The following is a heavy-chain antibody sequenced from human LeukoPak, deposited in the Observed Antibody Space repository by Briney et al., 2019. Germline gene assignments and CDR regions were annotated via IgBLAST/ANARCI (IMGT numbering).Heavy chain of an antibody. CDR2: ISGSGGGT. D-gene: IGHD3-3*01. CDR1: GFTFSSYV. Sequence: GGSLRLSCAASGFTFSSYVMSWVRQAPGKGLEWVSAISGSGGGTYYADFVKGRFTIARNNSKNTLYLQTHSLRAEDTAVYHCAKMGNDFWSGYYSGGYFDFWGEGTLVTVSS. J-gene: IGHJ4*02. CDR3: AKMGNDFWSGYYSGGYFDF. V-gene: IGHV3-23*01.